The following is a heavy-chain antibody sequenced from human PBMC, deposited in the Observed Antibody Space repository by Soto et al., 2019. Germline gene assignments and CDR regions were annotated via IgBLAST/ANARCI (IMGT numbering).Heavy chain of an antibody. V-gene: IGHV3-48*02. Sequence: RRLSFAAPGFTFSSYSMNWVRQAPGKGLEWVSYISSSSSTIYYADSVKGRSTIYGHNANNSLYLQMNSQRDEDTAVYYCARDTLRYCSSTSCHVFDYWGQGTLVTVSS. D-gene: IGHD2-2*01. CDR1: GFTFSSYS. J-gene: IGHJ4*02. CDR3: ARDTLRYCSSTSCHVFDY. CDR2: ISSSSSTI.